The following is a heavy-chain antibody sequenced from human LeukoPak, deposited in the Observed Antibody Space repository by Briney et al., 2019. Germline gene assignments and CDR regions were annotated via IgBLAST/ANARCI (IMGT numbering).Heavy chain of an antibody. V-gene: IGHV4-61*02. CDR3: ARDRAGDSFDI. J-gene: IGHJ3*02. CDR2: IYTSGNT. D-gene: IGHD7-27*01. Sequence: SETLSLTCTVSGDSISSGNYYWTWIRQPAGKGLEWIGRIYTSGNTNYNPSLKSQVTITMDTSKNQFSRNLNSVTSADTGVYYCARDRAGDSFDIWGQGTMVTVSS. CDR1: GDSISSGNYY.